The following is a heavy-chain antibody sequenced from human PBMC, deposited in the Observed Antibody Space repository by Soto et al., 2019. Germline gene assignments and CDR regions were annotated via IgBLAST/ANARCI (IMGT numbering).Heavy chain of an antibody. CDR3: ARESSGYHDAFDI. D-gene: IGHD3-22*01. CDR2: ISAYNGNT. V-gene: IGHV1-18*01. J-gene: IGHJ3*02. Sequence: ASVRVSCKASGYTFTSYGISWLLQAPGQGLEWMGWISAYNGNTNYAQKLQGRVTMTTDTSTSTAYMELRSLRSDDTAVYYCARESSGYHDAFDIWGQGTMVTVSS. CDR1: GYTFTSYG.